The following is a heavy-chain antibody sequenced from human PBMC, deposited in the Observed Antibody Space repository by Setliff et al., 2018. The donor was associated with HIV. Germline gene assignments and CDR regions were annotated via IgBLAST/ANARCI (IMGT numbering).Heavy chain of an antibody. D-gene: IGHD6-6*01. V-gene: IGHV1-2*06. Sequence: ASVKVSCKATEYMVLAYKMNWVRQAPGQGLEWIGRISPNNGAAEYAPKFQGRVIMTLDTSISTAYLEIPRLTSDDAAVYYCARPRVFDSFDVWGQGTMVTVSS. CDR2: ISPNNGAA. CDR3: ARPRVFDSFDV. J-gene: IGHJ3*01. CDR1: EYMVLAYK.